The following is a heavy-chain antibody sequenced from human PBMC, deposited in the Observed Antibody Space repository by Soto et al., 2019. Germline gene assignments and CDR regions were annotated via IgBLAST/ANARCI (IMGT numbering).Heavy chain of an antibody. Sequence: SETLSLTCTVSGGSISNYYWSWIRQPPGKGLEWIGYVFSSGSTNYNPSLKSRVTISVDTSKNQFSLKLSSVTAADTAVYFCARMPVTMVRGVARYGLDVWGQGTTVTVSS. CDR3: ARMPVTMVRGVARYGLDV. D-gene: IGHD3-10*01. V-gene: IGHV4-59*12. J-gene: IGHJ6*02. CDR1: GGSISNYY. CDR2: VFSSGST.